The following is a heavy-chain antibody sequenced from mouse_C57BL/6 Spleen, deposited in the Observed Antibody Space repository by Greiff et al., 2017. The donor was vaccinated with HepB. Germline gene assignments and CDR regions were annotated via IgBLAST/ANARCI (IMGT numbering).Heavy chain of an antibody. CDR1: GYAFSSSW. D-gene: IGHD3-2*02. CDR2: IYPGDGDT. CDR3: ARGRGETAQARRPWFAY. V-gene: IGHV1-82*01. J-gene: IGHJ3*01. Sequence: VQLVESGPELVKPGASVKISCKASGYAFSSSWMNWVKQRPGKGLEWIGRIYPGDGDTNYNGKFKGKATLTADKSSSTAYMQLSSLTSEDSAVYFCARGRGETAQARRPWFAYWGQGTLVTVSA.